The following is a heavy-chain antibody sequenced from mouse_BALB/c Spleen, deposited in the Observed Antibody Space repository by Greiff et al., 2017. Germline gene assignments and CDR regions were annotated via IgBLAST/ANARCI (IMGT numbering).Heavy chain of an antibody. CDR3: ATRSIYAMDY. CDR1: GYSITSDYA. Sequence: DVQLQESGPGLVKPSQSLSLTCTVTGYSITSDYAWNWIRQFPGNKLEWMGYISYSGSTSYNPSLKSRISITRDTSKNQFFLQLNSVTTEDTATYYCATRSIYAMDYWGQGTSVTVSS. CDR2: ISYSGST. J-gene: IGHJ4*01. V-gene: IGHV3-2*02.